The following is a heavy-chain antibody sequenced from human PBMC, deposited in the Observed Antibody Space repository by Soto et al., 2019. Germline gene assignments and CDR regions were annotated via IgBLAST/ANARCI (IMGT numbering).Heavy chain of an antibody. Sequence: PSETLSLTCTVSGGSISSYYWSCSRQPPGKGLEWIGYIYYSGSTNYNPSLKSRVTISVDTSKNQFSLKLSSVTAADTAVYYCARAPVDGGYNCFDPWGQGTLVTVSS. CDR2: IYYSGST. V-gene: IGHV4-59*01. CDR1: GGSISSYY. J-gene: IGHJ5*02. D-gene: IGHD3-10*01. CDR3: ARAPVDGGYNCFDP.